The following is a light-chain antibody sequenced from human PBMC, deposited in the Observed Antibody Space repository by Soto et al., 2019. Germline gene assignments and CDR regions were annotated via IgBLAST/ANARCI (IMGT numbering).Light chain of an antibody. CDR3: QVWDSNTVV. Sequence: SYELTQPLSVPVALGQTARITCGGHIIGTKSVHWYQQQPGQAPVLIIYRDTNRPSGIPERFSGSNSGNTATLTISRAQAGDEADYFCQVWDSNTVVFGGGTKLTVL. J-gene: IGLJ3*02. V-gene: IGLV3-9*01. CDR1: IIGTKS. CDR2: RDT.